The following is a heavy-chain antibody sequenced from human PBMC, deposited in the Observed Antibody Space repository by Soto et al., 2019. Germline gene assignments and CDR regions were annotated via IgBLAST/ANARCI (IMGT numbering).Heavy chain of an antibody. CDR2: TYYRSKWYN. CDR3: ARGSWDDVSGHYYMDV. Sequence: QVQLQLSGPGLVKPSQTLSLTCDISGDSVSSNSAGWNWIRQTPSRGLEWLGRTYYRSKWYNNYAVSVKSRITITPDTSKNQFSLQLNSVTPEDTAVYYCARGSWDDVSGHYYMDVWGKGTTVTVSS. V-gene: IGHV6-1*01. CDR1: GDSVSSNSAG. J-gene: IGHJ6*03. D-gene: IGHD1-1*01.